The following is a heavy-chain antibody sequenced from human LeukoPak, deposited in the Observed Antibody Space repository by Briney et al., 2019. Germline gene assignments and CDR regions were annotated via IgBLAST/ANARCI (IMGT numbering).Heavy chain of an antibody. D-gene: IGHD2-2*01. CDR2: IYHSGST. CDR1: GYSISSGYY. CDR3: ARVPLGDQRYCSSTSCKRGFDY. Sequence: SETLSLTCTVSGYSISSGYYWGWIRQPPGKGLEWIGSIYHSGSTYYNPSLKSRVTISVDTSKNQFSLKLSSVTAADTAVYYCARVPLGDQRYCSSTSCKRGFDYWGQGTLVTVSS. J-gene: IGHJ4*02. V-gene: IGHV4-38-2*02.